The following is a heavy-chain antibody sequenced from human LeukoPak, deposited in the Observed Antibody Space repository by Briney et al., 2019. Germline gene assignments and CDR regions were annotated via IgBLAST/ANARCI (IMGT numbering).Heavy chain of an antibody. V-gene: IGHV4-34*01. CDR1: GGSFSGYY. Sequence: SETLSLTCAVYGGSFSGYYWSWIRQPPGKGLEWTGEINHSGSTNYNPSLKSRVTISVDTSKNQFSLKLSSVTAADTAVYYCARVDWFDPWGQGTLVTVSS. CDR2: INHSGST. CDR3: ARVDWFDP. J-gene: IGHJ5*02.